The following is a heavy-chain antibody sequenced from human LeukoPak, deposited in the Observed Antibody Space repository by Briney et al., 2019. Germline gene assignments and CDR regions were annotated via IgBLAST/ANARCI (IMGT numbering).Heavy chain of an antibody. D-gene: IGHD3-22*01. Sequence: SEPLSLTFAVYGGPFSGYYWSWIRPPPGKGLEWIGVINHSGSTNYNPSLKSRVTISVDTSKNQFSLKLSSVTAADTAVYYCARRPTDYYDSSGYGRLYYYYYYMDVWGKGTTVTVSS. CDR3: ARRPTDYYDSSGYGRLYYYYYYMDV. V-gene: IGHV4-34*01. CDR2: INHSGST. CDR1: GGPFSGYY. J-gene: IGHJ6*03.